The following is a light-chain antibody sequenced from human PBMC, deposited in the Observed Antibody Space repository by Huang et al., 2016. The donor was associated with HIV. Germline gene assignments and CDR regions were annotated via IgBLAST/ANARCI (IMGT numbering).Light chain of an antibody. CDR1: QNVDNS. J-gene: IGKJ1*01. V-gene: IGKV3-15*01. CDR3: QQYDNWPQT. Sequence: EIVMTQSPATQSVSPGERATLSCRASQNVDNSLAWYQQKPGQAPRLLIYGASTRATGFPARFSGSGSGTEFTLTIRSLQSEDSAIYYCQQYDNWPQTFGQGTRVEIK. CDR2: GAS.